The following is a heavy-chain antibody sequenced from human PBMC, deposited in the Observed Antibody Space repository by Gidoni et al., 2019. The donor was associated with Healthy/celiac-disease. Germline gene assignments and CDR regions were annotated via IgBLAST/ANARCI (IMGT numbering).Heavy chain of an antibody. CDR2: IYYSGST. CDR1: GASNSSGGYY. Sequence: QVQLQESGPGLLKPSQTLSLTCPFSGASNSSGGYYWSWIRQHPGKGLEWIGYIYYSGSTYYNPSLKSRVTRSVDTSKNQCSLKLSSVTAADTAVYYCARGKTLWNWFDPWGQGTLVTVSS. V-gene: IGHV4-31*03. CDR3: ARGKTLWNWFDP. J-gene: IGHJ5*02. D-gene: IGHD3-10*01.